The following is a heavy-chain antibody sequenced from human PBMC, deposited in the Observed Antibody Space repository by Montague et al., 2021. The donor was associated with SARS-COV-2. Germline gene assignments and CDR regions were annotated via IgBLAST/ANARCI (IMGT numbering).Heavy chain of an antibody. Sequence: SETLSLTCIVSGGSVSSGSYYWSWIRQPPGKGLEWIGYIYYSGSTNYNPSLKSRVTISVDTSKNQFSLKLSSVTAADTAVYYCARDPWRITIFGVVTRYGRDVWGQGTTVTGTS. V-gene: IGHV4-61*01. CDR1: GGSVSSGSYY. J-gene: IGHJ6*02. CDR2: IYYSGST. D-gene: IGHD3-3*01. CDR3: ARDPWRITIFGVVTRYGRDV.